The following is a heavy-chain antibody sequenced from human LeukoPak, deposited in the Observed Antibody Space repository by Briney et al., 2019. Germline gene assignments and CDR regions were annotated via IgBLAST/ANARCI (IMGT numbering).Heavy chain of an antibody. CDR2: IRYDGGNE. V-gene: IGHV3-30*02. CDR1: GFTFSDYV. Sequence: PGGSLRLSCAASGFTFSDYVMHWVRQAPGKGLDWVAFIRYDGGNENYADSVKGRFTISRDNSRNTLYLQMNSLRTEDTAVYYCAKGKDYYYYYYMDVWGKGTTVTVSS. CDR3: AKGKDYYYYYYMDV. J-gene: IGHJ6*03.